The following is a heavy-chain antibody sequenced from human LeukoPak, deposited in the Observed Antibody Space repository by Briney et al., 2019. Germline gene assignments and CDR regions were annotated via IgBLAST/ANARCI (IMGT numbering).Heavy chain of an antibody. CDR2: IYTTEKT. D-gene: IGHD6-19*01. Sequence: PSETLSLTCSVSGGSISSGSYYWSWIRQPAGKGLEWIGRIYTTEKTNYNPSLKSRVTISLDTSKNQFSLKLTSVTAADTAVYYCARSQWLPTHSLDYWGQGTLVTVSS. J-gene: IGHJ4*02. V-gene: IGHV4-61*02. CDR1: GGSISSGSYY. CDR3: ARSQWLPTHSLDY.